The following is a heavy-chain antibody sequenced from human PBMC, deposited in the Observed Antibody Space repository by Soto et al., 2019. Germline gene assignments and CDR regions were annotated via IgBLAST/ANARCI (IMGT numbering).Heavy chain of an antibody. J-gene: IGHJ4*02. D-gene: IGHD1-26*01. CDR2: IQRFGSYS. CDR1: GFSLSDYT. V-gene: IGHV3-21*04. Sequence: PGGSLRLSCAGSGFSLSDYTINWVRQAPGRGLEWVSNIQRFGSYSWQIDSVQGRFTISRDNAKNSVYLQMNSLRAEDTAVYYCAKEVEAIGTPLFDYWGQGTLVTVSS. CDR3: AKEVEAIGTPLFDY.